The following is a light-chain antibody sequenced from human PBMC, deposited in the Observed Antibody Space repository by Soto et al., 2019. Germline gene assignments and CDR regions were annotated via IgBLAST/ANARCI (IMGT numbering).Light chain of an antibody. CDR3: QQYNNWPGT. Sequence: EIVMTHSPATLSVSPGERATLSCRASQSVSSNLAWYQQKPGQAPRLLIYGASTRATGIPARFSGSGSGTEFTLTISSLQSKNFAVYYCQQYNNWPGTFGQGTKVEIK. V-gene: IGKV3-15*01. CDR1: QSVSSN. J-gene: IGKJ1*01. CDR2: GAS.